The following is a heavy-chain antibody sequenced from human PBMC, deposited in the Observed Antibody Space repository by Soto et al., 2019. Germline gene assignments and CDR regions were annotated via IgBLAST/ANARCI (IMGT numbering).Heavy chain of an antibody. CDR1: GGSFSGYY. Sequence: SETLSLTCAVYGGSFSGYYWSWIRQPPGKGLEWIGEINHSGSTNYDPSLKSRVTISVDTSKNQFSLKLSSVTAADTAVYYCARGRGNYDYIWGSYPYYYYYYYMDGWGKGTTVTVSS. CDR3: ARGRGNYDYIWGSYPYYYYYYYMDG. V-gene: IGHV4-34*01. CDR2: INHSGST. D-gene: IGHD3-16*02. J-gene: IGHJ6*03.